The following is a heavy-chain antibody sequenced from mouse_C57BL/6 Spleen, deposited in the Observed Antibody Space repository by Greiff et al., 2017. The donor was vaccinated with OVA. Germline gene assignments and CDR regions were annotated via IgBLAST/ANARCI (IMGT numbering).Heavy chain of an antibody. D-gene: IGHD2-4*01. V-gene: IGHV5-17*01. Sequence: DVMLVESGGGLVKPGGSLKLSCAASGFTFSDYGMHWVRQAPEKGLEWVAYISSGSSTIYSADTVKGRFTISRDNAKNTLFLQMTSLRSEDTAMYYCAREGGFYYDYDVGDWGQGTTLTVSS. J-gene: IGHJ2*01. CDR3: AREGGFYYDYDVGD. CDR1: GFTFSDYG. CDR2: ISSGSSTI.